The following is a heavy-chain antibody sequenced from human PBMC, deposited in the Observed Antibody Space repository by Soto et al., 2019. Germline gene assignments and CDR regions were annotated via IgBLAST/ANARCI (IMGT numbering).Heavy chain of an antibody. V-gene: IGHV3-30-3*01. CDR1: GSTFSSYD. Sequence: QVQLVESGGDVVQPGRSLRLSCAASGSTFSSYDIHWVRQAPGKGLEWVAHITPDGNRAYYADSVKGRFTVSRDNARNTVYLQVKSLGPEDTAVYHCVRGPSHGAFDIWGQGTLVTVSS. CDR2: ITPDGNRA. J-gene: IGHJ3*02. CDR3: VRGPSHGAFDI.